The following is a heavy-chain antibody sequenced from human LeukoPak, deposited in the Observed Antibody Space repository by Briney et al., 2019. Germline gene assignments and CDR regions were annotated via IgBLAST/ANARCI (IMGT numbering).Heavy chain of an antibody. CDR3: AIGGTYTTTSTASY. D-gene: IGHD1-26*01. J-gene: IGHJ4*02. CDR1: GLTFSSYA. Sequence: GGSLRLSCAASGLTFSSYAMHWVRQAPGKGLEWVAVISYDGSDVYYADSVKGRFTISRDNSKSTLYLQMSSLRTEDSAVFYCAIGGTYTTTSTASYWGQGTLVTVSS. CDR2: ISYDGSDV. V-gene: IGHV3-30-3*01.